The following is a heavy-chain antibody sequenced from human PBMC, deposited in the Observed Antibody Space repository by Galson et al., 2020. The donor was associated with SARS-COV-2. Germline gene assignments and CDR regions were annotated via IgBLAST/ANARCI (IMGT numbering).Heavy chain of an antibody. CDR3: ARGTVGVTRGWFFS. CDR2: ICNLGRTT. V-gene: IGHV3-48*03. D-gene: IGHD1-26*01. Sequence: GESLKISCAASGFTFSHYEMNWVRQAPGKGLEWISYICNLGRTTYYADSVKGRFTISRDDAKNSLFLQMNSLRAEDTAMYYCARGTVGVTRGWFFSWGLGALVTVSS. CDR1: GFTFSHYE. J-gene: IGHJ5*01.